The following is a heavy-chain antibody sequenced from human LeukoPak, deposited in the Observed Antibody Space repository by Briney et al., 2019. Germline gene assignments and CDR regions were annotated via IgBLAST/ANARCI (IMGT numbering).Heavy chain of an antibody. Sequence: SETLSLTCTVSGGSISSYYWSWIRQPPGKGLEWIGYIYHSGSTNYNPSLKSRVTISVDTSKNQFSLKLSSVTAADTAVYYCARGTVWNWFDPWGQGTLVTVSS. J-gene: IGHJ5*02. CDR2: IYHSGST. CDR1: GGSISSYY. D-gene: IGHD2-21*01. CDR3: ARGTVWNWFDP. V-gene: IGHV4-59*01.